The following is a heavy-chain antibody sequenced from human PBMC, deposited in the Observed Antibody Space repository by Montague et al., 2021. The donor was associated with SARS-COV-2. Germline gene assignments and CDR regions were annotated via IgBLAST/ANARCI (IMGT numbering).Heavy chain of an antibody. J-gene: IGHJ4*02. CDR1: GFIFSNNA. CDR2: IYGDGSKT. D-gene: IGHD6-19*01. CDR3: AKGWDPSGWIAIYDS. Sequence: SLRLSCAAAGFIFSNNAMNWVRQTPGKGLDWVSVIYGDGSKTYYADSVKGRFTISRDNSKNTLYLQMNSLRTEDTALYYCAKGWDPSGWIAIYDSWGQGTLVPVSS. V-gene: IGHV3-23*03.